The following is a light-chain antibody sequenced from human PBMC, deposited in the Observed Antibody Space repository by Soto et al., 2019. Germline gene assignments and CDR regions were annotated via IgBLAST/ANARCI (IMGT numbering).Light chain of an antibody. Sequence: QSALTQPASVSGSPGQSITISCTGTSSDVGSYNLVSWYQQHPGKAPKLMIYEGSKRPSGVSNRFSSSKSGNTASLTISGLQAEDEADYYCCSYAGSSPVVFGGGTKLTVL. V-gene: IGLV2-23*01. J-gene: IGLJ2*01. CDR1: SSDVGSYNL. CDR3: CSYAGSSPVV. CDR2: EGS.